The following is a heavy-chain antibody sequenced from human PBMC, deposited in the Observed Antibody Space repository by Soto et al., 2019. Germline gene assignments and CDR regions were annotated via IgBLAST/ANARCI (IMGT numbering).Heavy chain of an antibody. Sequence: SVXXSCKASXXTXTXXGXXXVXQAPGQGLEWMRWISAYNGNTNYAQNLQGRVTMTTDTSTSTAYMELRSLRSDDTAVYYCARGVDTPMVPYYFDYWGQGTLVTVSS. V-gene: IGHV1-18*01. CDR1: XXTXTXXG. J-gene: IGHJ4*02. CDR2: ISAYNGNT. CDR3: ARGVDTPMVPYYFDY. D-gene: IGHD5-18*01.